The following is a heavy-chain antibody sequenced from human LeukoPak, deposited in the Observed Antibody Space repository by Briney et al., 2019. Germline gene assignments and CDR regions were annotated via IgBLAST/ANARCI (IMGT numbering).Heavy chain of an antibody. V-gene: IGHV3-48*01. CDR3: AREPTYSSSWYSSCDY. J-gene: IGHJ4*02. Sequence: GGSLRLSCAASGLTVSSNCMNWVRQAPGKGLEWVSYITGSSSTIYYADSVKGRFTISRDNAKNSLYLQMNSLRAEDTAVYYCAREPTYSSSWYSSCDYWGQGTLVTVSS. D-gene: IGHD6-13*01. CDR2: ITGSSSTI. CDR1: GLTVSSNC.